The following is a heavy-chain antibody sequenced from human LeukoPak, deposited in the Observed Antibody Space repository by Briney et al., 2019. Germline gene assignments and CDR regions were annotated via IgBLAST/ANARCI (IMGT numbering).Heavy chain of an antibody. J-gene: IGHJ4*02. V-gene: IGHV3-21*01. D-gene: IGHD2-15*01. CDR1: GFTFSSYG. CDR2: ISSISSYI. Sequence: GGSLRLSCAASGFTFSSYGMSWVRQAPGKGLEWVSSISSISSYIYYADSVKGRFTISRDNAKNSLYLQMNSLRAEDTAVYYCARDLKTGYCSGGSCYRPYYFDYWGQGTLVTVSS. CDR3: ARDLKTGYCSGGSCYRPYYFDY.